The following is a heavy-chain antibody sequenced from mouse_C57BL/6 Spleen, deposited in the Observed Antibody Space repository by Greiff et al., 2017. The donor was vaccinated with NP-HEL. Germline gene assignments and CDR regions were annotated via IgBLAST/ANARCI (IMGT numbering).Heavy chain of an antibody. J-gene: IGHJ4*01. CDR2: ISSGSSTI. CDR3: AREGYYYAMDY. Sequence: EVKVEESGGGLVKPGGSLKLSCAASGFTFSDYGMHWVRQAPEKGLEWVAYISSGSSTIYYADTVKGRFTISRDNAKNTLFLQMTSLRSEDTAMYYCAREGYYYAMDYWGQGTSVTVSS. V-gene: IGHV5-17*01. CDR1: GFTFSDYG.